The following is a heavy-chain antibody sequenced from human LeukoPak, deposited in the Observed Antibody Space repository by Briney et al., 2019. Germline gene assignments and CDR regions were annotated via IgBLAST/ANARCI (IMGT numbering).Heavy chain of an antibody. Sequence: PGGSLRLSCAASGFSFSNHWMSWVRQAPGKGLEWVASINLDGTDEYYVDAVKGRFTISRDNAKNSLFLEMNSLRATDTAVYYCVRNGGSLDYWGQGTLVTVSS. CDR2: INLDGTDE. CDR3: VRNGGSLDY. D-gene: IGHD2-15*01. J-gene: IGHJ4*02. V-gene: IGHV3-7*01. CDR1: GFSFSNHW.